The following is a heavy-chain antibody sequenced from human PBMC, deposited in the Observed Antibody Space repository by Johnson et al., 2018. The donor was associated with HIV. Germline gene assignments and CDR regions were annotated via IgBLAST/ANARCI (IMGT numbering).Heavy chain of an antibody. CDR1: GFTFSSYG. Sequence: QVQLVESGGGVVQPGGSLRLSCAASGFTFSSYGMHWVRQAPGKGLEWVAVIWSDGSNKYYADSVQRRSTISRDNSKNTLYLQMNSLRAEDTAVYYCVREIQSYGGNFGGAFDIWGQGTMVTVSS. CDR2: IWSDGSNK. J-gene: IGHJ3*02. CDR3: VREIQSYGGNFGGAFDI. D-gene: IGHD4-23*01. V-gene: IGHV3-33*01.